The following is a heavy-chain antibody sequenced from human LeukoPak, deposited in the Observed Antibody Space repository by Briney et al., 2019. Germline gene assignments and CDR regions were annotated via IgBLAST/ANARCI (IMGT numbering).Heavy chain of an antibody. Sequence: GGSLRLSCAASGFTFSNYALHRVRQAPGKGLEWVSVISYDGGKEYYADSVKGRFTISRDNSKNTLYLQMNSLRGEDTAVYYCARDRNSASSNNWFDPWGQGTLVTVSS. D-gene: IGHD6-6*01. J-gene: IGHJ5*02. CDR1: GFTFSNYA. V-gene: IGHV3-30-3*01. CDR3: ARDRNSASSNNWFDP. CDR2: ISYDGGKE.